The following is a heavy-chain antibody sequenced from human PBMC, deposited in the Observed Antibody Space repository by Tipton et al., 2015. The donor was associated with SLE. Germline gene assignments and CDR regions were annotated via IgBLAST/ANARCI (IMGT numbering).Heavy chain of an antibody. CDR2: ISAYNGNT. Sequence: QSGPEVKKPGASVKVSCKASGYTFTSYGISWVRQAPGQGLEWMGWISAYNGNTNYAQKLQGRVTMTTDTSTSTAYMELSSLRSEDTAVYYCARRGAVSGSYDYYYMDVWGKGTTVTVSS. CDR3: ARRGAVSGSYDYYYMDV. CDR1: GYTFTSYG. J-gene: IGHJ6*03. D-gene: IGHD1-26*01. V-gene: IGHV1-18*04.